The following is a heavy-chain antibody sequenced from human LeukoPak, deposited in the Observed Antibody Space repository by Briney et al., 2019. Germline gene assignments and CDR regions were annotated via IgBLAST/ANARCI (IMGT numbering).Heavy chain of an antibody. CDR1: GYTSINYG. D-gene: IGHD1-26*01. Sequence: GASVKVSCKASGYTSINYGITWVRQAPGQGLEWMGWISPYNGNTKYLQRFQGRVTMTTDTSTSTASMEVRSLRSDDTAVYYCAREESIGRYQFLHEYWGQGTLVTVSS. J-gene: IGHJ4*02. CDR3: AREESIGRYQFLHEY. CDR2: ISPYNGNT. V-gene: IGHV1-18*01.